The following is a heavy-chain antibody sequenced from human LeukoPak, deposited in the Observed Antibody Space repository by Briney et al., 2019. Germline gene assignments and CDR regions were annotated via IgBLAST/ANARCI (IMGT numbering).Heavy chain of an antibody. V-gene: IGHV4-39*07. CDR2: IYYSGST. CDR3: ARGRYCTNGVCYCGYYYYMDV. J-gene: IGHJ6*03. CDR1: GGSISSSSYY. Sequence: SETLSLTCTVSGGSISSSSYYWGWIRQPPGKGLEWIGSIYYSGSTYYNPSLKSRVTISVGTSKNQFSLKLSSVTAADTAVYYCARGRYCTNGVCYCGYYYYMDVWGKGTTVTISS. D-gene: IGHD2-8*01.